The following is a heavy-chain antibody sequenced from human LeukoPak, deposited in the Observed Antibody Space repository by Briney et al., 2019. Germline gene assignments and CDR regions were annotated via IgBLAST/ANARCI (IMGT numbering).Heavy chain of an antibody. CDR1: GYTFTSYG. CDR3: ARVLGYGDYYYYYVDV. V-gene: IGHV1-18*01. J-gene: IGHJ6*03. Sequence: GASVKVSCKASGYTFTSYGISWVRQAPGQGLEWMGWISAYNGNTNYAQKLQGRVTMTTDTSTSTAYMELRSLRSDDTAVYYCARVLGYGDYYYYYVDVWGKGTTVTVSS. D-gene: IGHD4-17*01. CDR2: ISAYNGNT.